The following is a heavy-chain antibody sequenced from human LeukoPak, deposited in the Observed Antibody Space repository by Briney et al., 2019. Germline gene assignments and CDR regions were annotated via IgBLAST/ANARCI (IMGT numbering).Heavy chain of an antibody. CDR1: GGSFNGYY. CDR2: INHSGST. CDR3: ARVSLVLTGSVFDI. Sequence: SETLSLTCVVYGGSFNGYYWSWIRQSPGKGLEWIGEINHSGSTNYNPSRNSPVTISLDKSKNQFSLKLSSVTAADTAVYYCARVSLVLTGSVFDIWRQGTMVTVSS. D-gene: IGHD6-13*01. J-gene: IGHJ3*02. V-gene: IGHV4-34*01.